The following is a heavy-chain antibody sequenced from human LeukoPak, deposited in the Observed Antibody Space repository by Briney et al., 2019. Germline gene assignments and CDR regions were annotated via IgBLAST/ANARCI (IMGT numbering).Heavy chain of an antibody. CDR3: ARVKYYYDSSGYYFDY. D-gene: IGHD3-22*01. V-gene: IGHV3-21*01. CDR2: ISSSSSYI. CDR1: GFTFSSYS. J-gene: IGHJ4*02. Sequence: PGGSLRLSCAASGFTFSSYSMNWVRQAPGKGLEWVSSISSSSSYIYYADSVKGRFTISRDNAENSLYLQMNSLRAEDTAVYYCARVKYYYDSSGYYFDYWGQGTLVTVSS.